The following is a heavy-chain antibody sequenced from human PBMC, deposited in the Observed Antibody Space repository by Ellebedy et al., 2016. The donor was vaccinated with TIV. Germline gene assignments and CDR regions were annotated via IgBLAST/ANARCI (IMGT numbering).Heavy chain of an antibody. V-gene: IGHV3-23*01. Sequence: GESLKISCAASGFTFSGYAMSWVRQAPGKGLGWVSGINSGGTRTYYADSVEGRFIISRDNSKRTLYLQMNSLRAEDTAVYYCAKDMVFGDGKWEIDVWGQGTTVTVSS. CDR1: GFTFSGYA. CDR3: AKDMVFGDGKWEIDV. J-gene: IGHJ6*02. CDR2: INSGGTRT. D-gene: IGHD1-26*01.